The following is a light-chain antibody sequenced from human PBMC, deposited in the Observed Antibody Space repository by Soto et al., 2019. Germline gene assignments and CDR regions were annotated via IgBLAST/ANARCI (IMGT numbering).Light chain of an antibody. CDR3: QQRSNWPPYT. Sequence: IVLTQSPATLSWSPGESATLSCRASQSVSSYLAWYKQTPGQAPRLLISDASNKATGIPARFSGSGSGTDFTLTISSLEPEDFAVYYCQQRSNWPPYTFGQGTKLEIQ. CDR2: DAS. V-gene: IGKV3-11*01. CDR1: QSVSSY. J-gene: IGKJ2*01.